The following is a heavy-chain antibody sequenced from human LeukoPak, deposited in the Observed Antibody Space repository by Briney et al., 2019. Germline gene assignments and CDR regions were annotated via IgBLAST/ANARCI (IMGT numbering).Heavy chain of an antibody. D-gene: IGHD2-2*01. V-gene: IGHV3-9*01. CDR1: GFMFDDYA. CDR2: ISWNSGSI. J-gene: IGHJ4*02. Sequence: GGSLRLSCAASGFMFDDYAMHWVRQAPGKGLEWVSAISWNSGSIGYADSFKGRFTISRDNAKNSLYLQMDSLRPEDTAFYYCGKATSCSSSSYPVDYWGRGTLVTVSS. CDR3: GKATSCSSSSYPVDY.